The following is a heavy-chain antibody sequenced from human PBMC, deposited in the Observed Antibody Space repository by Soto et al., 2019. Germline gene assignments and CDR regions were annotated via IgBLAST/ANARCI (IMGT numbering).Heavy chain of an antibody. D-gene: IGHD1-1*01. CDR2: IYHSGST. J-gene: IGHJ5*02. CDR1: GGSITSGGYS. V-gene: IGHV4-30-2*01. Sequence: SETLSLTCTVSGGSITSGGYSWNWIRQPLGKGLEWIGYIYHSGSTYYNPSLKSRVTISVDKSKNQFSLKLTSVTAADTAVYYCARDQLEGNWFDPWGQGTLVTVSS. CDR3: ARDQLEGNWFDP.